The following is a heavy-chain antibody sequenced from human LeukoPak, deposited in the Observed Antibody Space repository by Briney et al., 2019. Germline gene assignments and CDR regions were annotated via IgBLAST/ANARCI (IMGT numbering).Heavy chain of an antibody. CDR2: FDPEDGET. Sequence: ASVKVSCKVSGYTLTELSMHWVRQAPGKGLEWMGGFDPEDGETIYAQKFQGRVTMTEDTSTDTAYMELSSLRSEDTAVYYCATRTGAREKYSSSWYLPGGVWGKGTTVTVSS. V-gene: IGHV1-24*01. D-gene: IGHD6-13*01. J-gene: IGHJ6*04. CDR1: GYTLTELS. CDR3: ATRTGAREKYSSSWYLPGGV.